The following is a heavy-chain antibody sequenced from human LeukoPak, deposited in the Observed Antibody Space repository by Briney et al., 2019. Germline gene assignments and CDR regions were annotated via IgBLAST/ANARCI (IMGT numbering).Heavy chain of an antibody. CDR1: GVSISSYY. J-gene: IGHJ6*03. Sequence: PSETLSLTCTVSGVSISSYYWSWIRQPPGKGLEWIGYIYCSGSTNYNPSLKSRVTISVDTSKNQFSLKLSSVTAADTAVYYCARDTMVRGVSRYYYYMDVWGKGTTVTVSS. CDR2: IYCSGST. CDR3: ARDTMVRGVSRYYYYMDV. V-gene: IGHV4-59*01. D-gene: IGHD3-10*01.